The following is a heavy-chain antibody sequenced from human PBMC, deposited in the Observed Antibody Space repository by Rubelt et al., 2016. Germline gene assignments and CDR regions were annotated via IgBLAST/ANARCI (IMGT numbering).Heavy chain of an antibody. CDR1: GFIVSNNY. V-gene: IGHV3-66*01. Sequence: EVQLVESGGGLVQPGGSLRLSCAASGFIVSNNYMSWVRQAPGKGLEWVSVIYAAGSTYYADSVKGRFTISRANSKNTRYLQMNSLGADETAVYYCAGDPRGSGDYVDWGQGTLVTVSS. D-gene: IGHD4-17*01. CDR2: IYAAGST. CDR3: AGDPRGSGDYVD. J-gene: IGHJ4*02.